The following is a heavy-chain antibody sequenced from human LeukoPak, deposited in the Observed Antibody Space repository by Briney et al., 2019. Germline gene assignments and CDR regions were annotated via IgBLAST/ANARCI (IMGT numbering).Heavy chain of an antibody. D-gene: IGHD3-22*01. Sequence: GGSLRLSCAASGFTFSSYWMSWVRQAPGKGLEWVANIKQDGSEKCYVDSVKGRFTISRDNAKNSLYLQMNSLRAEDTAVYYCARAIPTYYYDSSGYYYGYWGQGTLVTVSS. CDR1: GFTFSSYW. CDR2: IKQDGSEK. J-gene: IGHJ4*02. CDR3: ARAIPTYYYDSSGYYYGY. V-gene: IGHV3-7*01.